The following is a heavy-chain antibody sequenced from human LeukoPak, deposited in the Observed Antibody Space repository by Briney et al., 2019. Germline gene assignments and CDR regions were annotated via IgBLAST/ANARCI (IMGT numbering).Heavy chain of an antibody. J-gene: IGHJ4*02. V-gene: IGHV3-21*04. CDR3: ARYYDSSGYYGRYDY. CDR1: GFTFSSYW. D-gene: IGHD3-22*01. Sequence: GGSLRLSCAASGFTFSSYWMHRVRQAPGKGLEWVSSISSSSSYIYYADSVKGRFTISRDNAKNSLYLQMNSLRAEDTAVYYCARYYDSSGYYGRYDYWGQGTLVTVSS. CDR2: ISSSSSYI.